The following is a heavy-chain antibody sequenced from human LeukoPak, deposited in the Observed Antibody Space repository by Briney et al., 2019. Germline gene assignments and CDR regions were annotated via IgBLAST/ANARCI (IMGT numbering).Heavy chain of an antibody. V-gene: IGHV3-21*01. CDR2: ISSSSIYI. CDR1: GLTFSYYS. J-gene: IGHJ3*02. D-gene: IGHD4-17*01. CDR3: ARSRRDGDYLLNAFDI. Sequence: GGSLRLSCAASGLTFSYYSLNWVGQAPGKGVDWVSSISSSSIYIYYADSVKGRFTISRDNARNSLFLEMNSLRAEDTAVYYCARSRRDGDYLLNAFDIWGQGTMVTVSS.